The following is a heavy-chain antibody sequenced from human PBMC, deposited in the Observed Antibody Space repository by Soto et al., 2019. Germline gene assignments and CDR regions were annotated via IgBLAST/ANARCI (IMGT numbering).Heavy chain of an antibody. Sequence: GTLRLSGQASGVNFDNYGMHWVRQAPGKGLEWVAVITYDGSFQYYADSVTGRFTISRDNSKNTLFLHLNTLKPEDTAVYHCAKDRVGGTFYTPLGFWGQGTLVTVSS. CDR1: GVNFDNYG. J-gene: IGHJ4*02. CDR3: AKDRVGGTFYTPLGF. V-gene: IGHV3-30*18. CDR2: ITYDGSFQ. D-gene: IGHD1-7*01.